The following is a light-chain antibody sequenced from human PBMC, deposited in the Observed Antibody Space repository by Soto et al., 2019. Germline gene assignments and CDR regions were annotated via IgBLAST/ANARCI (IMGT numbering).Light chain of an antibody. Sequence: EIVLTQSPATLSLSPGERATLSCRASQSVSSYLAWYQQKPGQAPRLLTYDASNRATGIPARFSGSGSGTDFTLTISSLEPEDFAVYYCQQRSNWPPACTFGQGTKLEIK. CDR2: DAS. CDR1: QSVSSY. CDR3: QQRSNWPPACT. J-gene: IGKJ2*02. V-gene: IGKV3-11*01.